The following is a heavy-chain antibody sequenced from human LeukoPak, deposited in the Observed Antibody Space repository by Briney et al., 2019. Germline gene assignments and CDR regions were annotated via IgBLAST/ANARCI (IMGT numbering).Heavy chain of an antibody. CDR3: ARGSNYYYDSSGDY. J-gene: IGHJ4*02. Sequence: ASVKVSCKASGYTFTSYDINWVRQAAGQGLEWMGWMNPNSGNTGYAQKFQGRVTMTRNTSIRTAYMELSSLRSEDTAVYYCARGSNYYYDSSGDYWGQGTLVTVSS. D-gene: IGHD3-22*01. CDR2: MNPNSGNT. V-gene: IGHV1-8*01. CDR1: GYTFTSYD.